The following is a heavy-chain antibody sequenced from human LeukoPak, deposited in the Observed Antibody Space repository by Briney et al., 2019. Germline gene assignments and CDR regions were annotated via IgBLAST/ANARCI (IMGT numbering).Heavy chain of an antibody. CDR2: IYYSGST. V-gene: IGHV4-59*01. CDR1: GGSISSYY. Sequence: SETLSLTCTDSGGSISSYYWSWIRQPPGKGLEWIGYIYYSGSTNYNPSLKSRVTISVDTSKNQFSLKLSSVTAADTAVYYCVRGWRYSSGSGIVYSYDGWGQGTLVTVSS. J-gene: IGHJ4*02. D-gene: IGHD6-19*01. CDR3: VRGWRYSSGSGIVYSYDG.